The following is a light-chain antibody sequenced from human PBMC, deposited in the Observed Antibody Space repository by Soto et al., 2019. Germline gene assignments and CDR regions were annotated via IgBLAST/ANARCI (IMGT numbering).Light chain of an antibody. J-gene: IGLJ2*01. V-gene: IGLV2-14*01. CDR2: DVT. CDR1: SSDVGDYSS. CDR3: SAYTRTITVA. Sequence: QSALTQPASVSGSPGQSITVSCTRTSSDVGDYSSVSWYQQHPGKAPKLIISDVTNRPSGVSNRFSGSKSGNTAPLTISGLQAEAESDYYCSAYTRTITVAFGGGTKLTVL.